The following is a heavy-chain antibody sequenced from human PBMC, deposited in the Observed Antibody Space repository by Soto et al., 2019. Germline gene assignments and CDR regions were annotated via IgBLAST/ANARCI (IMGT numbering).Heavy chain of an antibody. D-gene: IGHD2-21*02. V-gene: IGHV3-23*01. CDR2: IRGDGGQT. CDR3: AKVRRRDCVCDCYRSESIDAFDI. J-gene: IGHJ3*02. Sequence: XGSLRLSCTASGFTFSSYGMGWVRQAPGKGLQWVSTIRGDGGQTHYTDSVKGRFSISRDNSKNTVYLQMDSLRAEDTAVYYCAKVRRRDCVCDCYRSESIDAFDIWGQGTMVTVSS. CDR1: GFTFSSYG.